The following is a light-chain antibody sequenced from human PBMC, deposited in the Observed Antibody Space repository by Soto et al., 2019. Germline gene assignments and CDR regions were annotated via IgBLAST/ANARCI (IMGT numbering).Light chain of an antibody. V-gene: IGKV1-39*01. CDR2: DAS. CDR1: QSISNY. Sequence: DIQMTQSPSSLSASVGDRVTITCRASQSISNYLNWYQQKPGKAPKLLIYDASSLQSGVPSRFSGSGSGTDFTLTISSLQSEDFASYYCQQSYTTPITFGHGTRLEIK. CDR3: QQSYTTPIT. J-gene: IGKJ5*01.